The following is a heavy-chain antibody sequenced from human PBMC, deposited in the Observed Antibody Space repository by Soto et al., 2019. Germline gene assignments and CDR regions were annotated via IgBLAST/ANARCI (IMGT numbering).Heavy chain of an antibody. V-gene: IGHV3-33*01. CDR3: ARDRSLSPHFDY. J-gene: IGHJ4*02. Sequence: QVQLVESGGGVVQPGRSLRLSCAASGFTFNNYGMHWVRQAPGKGLEWVAVIWYDGSNKYYADSVKGRFIISRDDSKSTLYLQMNSLRAEDTAVYYCARDRSLSPHFDYWGQGTLVTVSS. CDR2: IWYDGSNK. CDR1: GFTFNNYG.